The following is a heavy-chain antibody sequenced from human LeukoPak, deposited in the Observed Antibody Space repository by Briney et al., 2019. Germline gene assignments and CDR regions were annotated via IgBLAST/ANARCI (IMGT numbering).Heavy chain of an antibody. J-gene: IGHJ4*02. Sequence: PGGSLRLSCAASGFTFSAYYMSWIRQAPGRGLEWVSYISTTSSYTNHADSVKGRFTISRDNAKNSLYLQMNSLRAEDTAVYYCASGWSGFGVGYWGQGTLVTVSS. CDR1: GFTFSAYY. CDR2: ISTTSSYT. D-gene: IGHD5-12*01. CDR3: ASGWSGFGVGY. V-gene: IGHV3-11*03.